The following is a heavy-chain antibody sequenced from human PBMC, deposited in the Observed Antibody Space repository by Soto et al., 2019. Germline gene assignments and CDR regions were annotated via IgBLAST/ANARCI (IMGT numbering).Heavy chain of an antibody. V-gene: IGHV4-34*01. CDR1: GGSFSGYY. CDR3: ARGRRVRGVIIRRGYYGLAV. D-gene: IGHD3-10*01. CDR2: INHSGST. Sequence: SETLSLTCAVYGGSFSGYYWSWIRQPPGKGLEWIGEINHSGSTNYNPSLKSRVTISVDTSKNRFSLKLSSVTAADTAVYYCARGRRVRGVIIRRGYYGLAVWGQGNMIIVCS. J-gene: IGHJ6*02.